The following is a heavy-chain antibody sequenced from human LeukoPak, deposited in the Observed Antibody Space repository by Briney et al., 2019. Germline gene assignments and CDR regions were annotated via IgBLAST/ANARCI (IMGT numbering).Heavy chain of an antibody. J-gene: IGHJ5*02. CDR2: ISGDGTRT. CDR1: GFSFSSYA. V-gene: IGHV3-23*01. CDR3: AKDLSASGYSFGLVA. D-gene: IGHD5-18*01. Sequence: GGSLRLSCAASGFSFSSYAMTWARQAPVKGLEWVSAISGDGTRTYYADSVKGRFTISRDNSKSTLYLQMNSLRAEDTAVYYCAKDLSASGYSFGLVAWGQGTLVTVSS.